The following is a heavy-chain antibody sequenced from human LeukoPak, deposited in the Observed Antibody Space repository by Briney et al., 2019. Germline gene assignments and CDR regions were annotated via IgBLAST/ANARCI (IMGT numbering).Heavy chain of an antibody. Sequence: GGSLRLSCAASRFTFSTYSMNWVRQAPGKGLEWVSSISSGSIHIYYADSVQGRFTISKDNAKSSLYLQMNGLRAEDTAMYYCATTPGGDTTGYYPWYFDLWGRGTLVTVSS. CDR1: RFTFSTYS. J-gene: IGHJ2*01. CDR2: ISSGSIHI. D-gene: IGHD3-22*01. V-gene: IGHV3-21*01. CDR3: ATTPGGDTTGYYPWYFDL.